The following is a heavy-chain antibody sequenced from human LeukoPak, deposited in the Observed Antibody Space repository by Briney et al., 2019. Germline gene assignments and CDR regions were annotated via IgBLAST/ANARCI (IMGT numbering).Heavy chain of an antibody. CDR1: GGSISSYY. J-gene: IGHJ3*02. D-gene: IGHD3-10*01. CDR2: IYYSGST. Sequence: SETLSLTCTVSGGSISSYYWSWIRQPPGKGLEWIGYIYYSGSTNYNPSLKSRVTISVDTSKNQFSLKLSSVTAADTAVYYCARVSTMVRGVIISRYAFDIWGQGTMVTVSS. CDR3: ARVSTMVRGVIISRYAFDI. V-gene: IGHV4-59*08.